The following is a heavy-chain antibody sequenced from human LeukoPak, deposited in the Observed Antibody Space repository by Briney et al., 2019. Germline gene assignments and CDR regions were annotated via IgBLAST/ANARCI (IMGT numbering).Heavy chain of an antibody. J-gene: IGHJ4*02. CDR1: ASTVTSSN. CDR2: IIPHLAIA. D-gene: IGHD3-22*01. CDR3: ARDPRYYYDRSGLD. Sequence: SSKPSASTVTSSNISSVPQSPRPRLECLRRIIPHLAIATSTQKFQTRVKITSDKSTSTAYMELSSLRSEDTAVYYCARDPRYYYDRSGLDWGQGTLVTVSS. V-gene: IGHV1-69*04.